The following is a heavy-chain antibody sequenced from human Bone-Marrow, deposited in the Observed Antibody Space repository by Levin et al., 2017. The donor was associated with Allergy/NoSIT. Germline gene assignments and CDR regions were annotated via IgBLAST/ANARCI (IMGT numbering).Heavy chain of an antibody. CDR1: GGSISSASDQ. CDR2: VFYSGTT. J-gene: IGHJ5*02. D-gene: IGHD2-15*01. CDR3: AKHPLIYCSGGSCYAVEFRLDP. V-gene: IGHV4-39*01. Sequence: PGGSLRLSCTVSGGSISSASDQWAWIRQAPGKGLEWIGSVFYSGTTYYNPSLKSRVTISVETSKNQFSLKLSSLTAADTAVYYCAKHPLIYCSGGSCYAVEFRLDPWGQGTLVTVSS.